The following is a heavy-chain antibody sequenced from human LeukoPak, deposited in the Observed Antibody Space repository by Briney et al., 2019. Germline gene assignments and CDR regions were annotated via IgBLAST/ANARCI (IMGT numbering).Heavy chain of an antibody. J-gene: IGHJ4*02. CDR2: IYYSGST. Sequence: SETLSLTCTVSGGSISSSRYYWGWIRQPPGKGLEWIGSIYYSGSTYYNPSLKSRVTISVDTSKNQFSLNLSSVTAALTSPQSGARHRSTNWHYYDSSGYPDYWGQGTLVTVSS. D-gene: IGHD3-22*01. CDR3: ARHRSTNWHYYDSSGYPDY. CDR1: GGSISSSRYY. V-gene: IGHV4-39*01.